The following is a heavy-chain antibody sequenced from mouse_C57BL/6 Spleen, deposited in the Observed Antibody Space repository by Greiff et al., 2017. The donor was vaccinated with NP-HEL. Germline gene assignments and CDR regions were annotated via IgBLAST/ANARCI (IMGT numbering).Heavy chain of an antibody. J-gene: IGHJ1*03. D-gene: IGHD1-1*01. Sequence: QVQLKQPGAELVRPGSSVKLSCKASGYTFTSYWMHWVKQRPIQGLEWIGNIDPSDSETHYNQKFKDKATLTVDKSSSTAYMQLSSLTSEDSAVYYCARSAYYGSSYDWYFDVWGTGTTVTVSS. CDR2: IDPSDSET. V-gene: IGHV1-52*01. CDR1: GYTFTSYW. CDR3: ARSAYYGSSYDWYFDV.